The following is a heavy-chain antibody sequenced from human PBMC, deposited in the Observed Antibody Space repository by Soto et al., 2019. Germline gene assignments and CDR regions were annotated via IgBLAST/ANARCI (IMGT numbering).Heavy chain of an antibody. J-gene: IGHJ4*02. D-gene: IGHD4-17*01. Sequence: WVRQMPGKGLEWMGIIYPGDSDTRYSPSFQGQVTISVDKSISTAYLQWSSLRASDTAMYYCASGPTVLDYWGQGTLVTVSS. CDR3: ASGPTVLDY. V-gene: IGHV5-51*01. CDR2: IYPGDSDT.